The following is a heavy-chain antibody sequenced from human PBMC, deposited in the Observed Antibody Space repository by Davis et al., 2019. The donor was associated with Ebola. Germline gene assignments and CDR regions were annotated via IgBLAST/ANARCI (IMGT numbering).Heavy chain of an antibody. CDR1: GGSISSGGYY. CDR2: IYYSGST. CDR3: AREYDPLGGYFDY. D-gene: IGHD3-16*01. J-gene: IGHJ4*02. V-gene: IGHV4-31*03. Sequence: SETLSLTCTVSGGSISSGGYYWSWVRQHPGKGLEWIGYIYYSGSTYYSPSLKSRVTMSVDTSKNQFSLKLSSVTAADTAVYYCAREYDPLGGYFDYWGQGTLVTVSS.